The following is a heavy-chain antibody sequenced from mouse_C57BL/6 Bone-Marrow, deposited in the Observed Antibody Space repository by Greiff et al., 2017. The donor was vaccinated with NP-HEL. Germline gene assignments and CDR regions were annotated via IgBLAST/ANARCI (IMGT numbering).Heavy chain of an antibody. CDR1: GYTFTSYW. Sequence: QVQLQQSGAELVKPGASVKMSCKASGYTFTSYWITWVKQRPGQGLEWIGDIYPGSGSTNYNEKFKSKATLTVDTSSSTAYMQLSSLTSEDSAVYYCARGEAIYYDYDAWFAYWGQGTLVTVSA. V-gene: IGHV1-55*01. D-gene: IGHD2-4*01. CDR3: ARGEAIYYDYDAWFAY. CDR2: IYPGSGST. J-gene: IGHJ3*01.